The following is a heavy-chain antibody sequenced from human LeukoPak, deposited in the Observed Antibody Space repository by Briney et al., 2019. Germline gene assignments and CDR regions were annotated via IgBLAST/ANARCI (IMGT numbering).Heavy chain of an antibody. V-gene: IGHV3-21*01. D-gene: IGHD6-13*01. CDR2: ISSSSSYI. J-gene: IGHJ4*02. CDR1: GFTFSSYS. Sequence: GGSLRLSCAASGFTFSSYSMNWVRQAPAKGLEWVSSISSSSSYIYYADSVKGRFTISRDNAKNSLYLQMNSLRAEDTAVYYCARDFKVAAAGYWGQGTLVTVSS. CDR3: ARDFKVAAAGY.